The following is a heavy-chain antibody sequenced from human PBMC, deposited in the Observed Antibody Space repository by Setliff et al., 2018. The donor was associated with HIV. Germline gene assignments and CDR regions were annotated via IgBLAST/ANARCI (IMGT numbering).Heavy chain of an antibody. CDR3: ARARRAGSGPKYFQH. CDR2: INHSGST. CDR1: GGSISSGSYY. Sequence: TLSLTCTVSGGSISSGSYYWSWIRQPPGKGLEWIGEINHSGSTNYNPSLKSRVTMSVDKSKNQFSLRLSSVTAADTAVYYCARARRAGSGPKYFQHWGQGTLVTVSS. J-gene: IGHJ1*01. V-gene: IGHV4-61*05. D-gene: IGHD2-15*01.